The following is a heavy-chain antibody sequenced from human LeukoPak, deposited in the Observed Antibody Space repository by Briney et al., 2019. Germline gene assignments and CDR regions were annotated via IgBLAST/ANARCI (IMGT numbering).Heavy chain of an antibody. D-gene: IGHD6-13*01. Sequence: GGSLRLSCAASGFTFSRSAMTWVRQTPGKGLDWVSSISSSGNTYYADSVKGRFTISRDNSKNMLYLQMNSLRAEDTAVYYCVKGRISEDGLDFWGQGTLVTVSS. J-gene: IGHJ4*02. CDR3: VKGRISEDGLDF. V-gene: IGHV3-23*01. CDR1: GFTFSRSA. CDR2: ISSSGNT.